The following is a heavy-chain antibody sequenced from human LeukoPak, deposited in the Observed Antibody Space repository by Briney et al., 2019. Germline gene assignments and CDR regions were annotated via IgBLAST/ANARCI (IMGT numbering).Heavy chain of an antibody. CDR2: ISGGGSGT. CDR3: ATSTAAAGTD. CDR1: GFTFSTYA. J-gene: IGHJ4*02. V-gene: IGHV3-23*01. Sequence: PGGSLRLSCAASGFTFSTYAMSWVRQAPGKGLEWVSVISGGGSGTYYADSVKGRFTISRDNAKNSLYLQMNSLRAEDTAIYYCATSTAAAGTDWGQGTLVTVSS. D-gene: IGHD6-13*01.